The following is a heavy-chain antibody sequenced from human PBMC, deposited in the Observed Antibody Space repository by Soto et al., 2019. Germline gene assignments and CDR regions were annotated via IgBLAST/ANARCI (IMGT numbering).Heavy chain of an antibody. V-gene: IGHV4-34*01. D-gene: IGHD3-16*02. CDR2: INHSGST. CDR1: GGSFSGYY. Sequence: PSETLSLTCAVYGGSFSGYYWSWIRQPPGKGLEWIGEINHSGSTNYNPSLKSRVTISVDTSKNQFSLKLSSVTAADTAVYYCARRPGGGVWGSYRPAPYYFDYRGQGTLVTVSS. CDR3: ARRPGGGVWGSYRPAPYYFDY. J-gene: IGHJ4*02.